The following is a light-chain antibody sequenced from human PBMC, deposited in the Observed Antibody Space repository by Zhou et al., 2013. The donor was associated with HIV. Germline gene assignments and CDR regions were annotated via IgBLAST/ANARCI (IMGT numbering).Light chain of an antibody. CDR3: QQYYSYPRT. CDR2: AAS. CDR1: QGISSY. Sequence: AIRMTQSPSSLSASTGDRVTITCRASQGISSYLAWYQQKPGKAPKLLIYAASTLQSGVPSRFSGSGSGTDFTLTISCLQSEDFATYYCQQYYSYPRT. V-gene: IGKV1-8*01. J-gene: IGKJ1*01.